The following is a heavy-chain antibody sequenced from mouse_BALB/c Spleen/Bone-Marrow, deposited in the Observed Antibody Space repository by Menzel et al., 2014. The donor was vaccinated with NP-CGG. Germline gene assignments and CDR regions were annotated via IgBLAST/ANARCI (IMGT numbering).Heavy chain of an antibody. CDR3: ARWDYAMDY. V-gene: IGHV1-54*01. Sequence: VQLQQSGAELVRPGTSVKVSCKASGYAFTNYLIEWVKQRPGQGLEWIGVINPGSGGTNYNEKFKGKATLTADKSSSTVYMQLSSLTSDDSAVYFCARWDYAMDYWGQGTSVTVSS. J-gene: IGHJ4*01. CDR2: INPGSGGT. CDR1: GYAFTNYL.